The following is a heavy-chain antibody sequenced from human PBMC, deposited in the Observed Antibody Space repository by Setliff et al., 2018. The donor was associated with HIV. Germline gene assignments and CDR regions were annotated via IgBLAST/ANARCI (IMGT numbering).Heavy chain of an antibody. Sequence: PGESLKISCKGSGYGFSSHWIAWVRQKPGKGLEWMGIIYPGDSDTRYSPSFQGQVTISADRSISTAYLQWSSLKASDTAMYYCARDPLVGAPDYFDYWGQGTLVTVSS. CDR1: GYGFSSHW. CDR3: ARDPLVGAPDYFDY. V-gene: IGHV5-51*01. CDR2: IYPGDSDT. D-gene: IGHD1-26*01. J-gene: IGHJ4*02.